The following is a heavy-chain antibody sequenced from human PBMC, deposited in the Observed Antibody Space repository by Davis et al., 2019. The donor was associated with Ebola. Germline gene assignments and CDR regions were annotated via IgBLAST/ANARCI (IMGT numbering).Heavy chain of an antibody. CDR3: AKLGCTSSSCYTGNFYYYYGMDV. V-gene: IGHV3-11*03. J-gene: IGHJ6*02. D-gene: IGHD2-2*02. Sequence: GESLKISCAASGFTVSSNYMSWIRQAPGKGLEWVSYISSSSSYTNYADSVKGRFTISRDNSKDTLYLQMNSLRAEDTAVYYCAKLGCTSSSCYTGNFYYYYGMDVWGQGTTVTVSS. CDR1: GFTVSSNY. CDR2: ISSSSSYT.